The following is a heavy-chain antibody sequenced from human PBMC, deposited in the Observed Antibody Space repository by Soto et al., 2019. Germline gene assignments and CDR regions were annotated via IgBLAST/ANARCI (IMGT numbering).Heavy chain of an antibody. CDR1: GGTFSSSA. V-gene: IGHV1-69*12. J-gene: IGHJ4*02. CDR2: IVPIVDTA. D-gene: IGHD5-12*01. Sequence: VQRVQSGAKVRQPASSVKVSCETSGGTFSSSAISWVRQAPGQGLEWMGGIVPIVDTATYAQKFQGRVTITADESTSIAYMELSRLRSDDTAVYYCVRVVAIPGYPDYWGQGTLVTVSS. CDR3: VRVVAIPGYPDY.